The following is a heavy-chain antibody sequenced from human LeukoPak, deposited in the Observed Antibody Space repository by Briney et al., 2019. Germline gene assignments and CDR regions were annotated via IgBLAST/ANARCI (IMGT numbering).Heavy chain of an antibody. CDR3: AKDRIAAAAMGAFQL. J-gene: IGHJ1*01. CDR2: ISAGGDST. CDR1: GFTFNNYA. V-gene: IGHV3-23*01. D-gene: IGHD6-13*01. Sequence: GGSLRLSCAAFGFTFNNYAMSWVRQAPGKGLEWVSTISAGGDSTYSADSVKGRFAISRDSSKRTLYLQMNSLRADDTAVYYCAKDRIAAAAMGAFQLWGQGTLVTVSA.